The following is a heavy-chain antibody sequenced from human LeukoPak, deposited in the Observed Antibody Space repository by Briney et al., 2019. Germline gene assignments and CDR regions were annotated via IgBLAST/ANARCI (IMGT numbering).Heavy chain of an antibody. CDR2: IWYDGTNK. J-gene: IGHJ5*02. V-gene: IGHV3-33*01. D-gene: IGHD1-1*01. Sequence: GGSLRLSCAACGFTFSSYGMHCVRQAPGKGLEWVAVIWYDGTNKYYVDSVKGRFTISRDNSKNTLYLQMNSLRAEDTAVYYCARGARSVPNFNWFDPWGQGTLVTVSS. CDR3: ARGARSVPNFNWFDP. CDR1: GFTFSSYG.